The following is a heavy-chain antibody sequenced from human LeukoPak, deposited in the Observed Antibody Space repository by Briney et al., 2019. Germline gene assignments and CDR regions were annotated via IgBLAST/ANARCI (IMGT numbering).Heavy chain of an antibody. CDR2: INPNSGGT. CDR1: GYTFTGHY. J-gene: IGHJ4*02. Sequence: GASVKVSCKASGYTFTGHYIHWVRQAPGQGLEWMGWINPNSGGTNFAPNFQGRVTITRNTSISTAYMELSGLRSDDTAVYYCARGSRGSYYYYWGQGTLVAVSS. V-gene: IGHV1-2*02. D-gene: IGHD1-26*01. CDR3: ARGSRGSYYYY.